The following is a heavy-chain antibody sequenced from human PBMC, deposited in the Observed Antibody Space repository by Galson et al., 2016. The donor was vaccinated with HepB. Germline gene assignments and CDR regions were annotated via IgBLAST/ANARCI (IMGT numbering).Heavy chain of an antibody. V-gene: IGHV1-69*01. CDR1: GGTFSTYA. J-gene: IGHJ3*02. CDR3: ARDNFRKVAVDGFDI. CDR2: IIPMFGTG. D-gene: IGHD2-15*01. Sequence: QSGAEVKKPGESLRISCKASGGTFSTYAISWVRQAPGQGLEWMGGIIPMFGTGNYAQKFQGRVTITADESTSTAYMELSSLRSEDTAVYYCARDNFRKVAVDGFDIWGQGTMVTVSS.